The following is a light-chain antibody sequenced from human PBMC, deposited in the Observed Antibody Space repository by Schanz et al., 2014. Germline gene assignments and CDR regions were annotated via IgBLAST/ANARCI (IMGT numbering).Light chain of an antibody. Sequence: EIVMTQSPATLSLSPGERATLSCRASQSIGTKVAWYQQRPGQAPRFLMYGSSNRATGIPARFSGSGSGTDFTLTITSLEPEDFAVYYCQQYGSSPSWTFGQGTKVEIK. CDR2: GSS. CDR1: QSIGTK. J-gene: IGKJ1*01. CDR3: QQYGSSPSWT. V-gene: IGKV3-20*01.